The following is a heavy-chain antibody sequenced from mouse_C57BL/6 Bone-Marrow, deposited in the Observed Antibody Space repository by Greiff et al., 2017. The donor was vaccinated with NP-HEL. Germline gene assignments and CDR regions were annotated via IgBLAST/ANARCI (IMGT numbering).Heavy chain of an antibody. D-gene: IGHD2-4*01. CDR3: ARSDYGPYWYIDD. V-gene: IGHV14-2*01. J-gene: IGHJ1*03. Sequence: VQLQQSGAELVKPGASVKLSCTASGFTFKDYYMHWVKQRTEQGLEWIGRIDPEDGDTKYDPKFQGKATLTADTSSNTAYLQLSSLTSEDTAVYYCARSDYGPYWYIDDWGKGTTVTVSS. CDR2: IDPEDGDT. CDR1: GFTFKDYY.